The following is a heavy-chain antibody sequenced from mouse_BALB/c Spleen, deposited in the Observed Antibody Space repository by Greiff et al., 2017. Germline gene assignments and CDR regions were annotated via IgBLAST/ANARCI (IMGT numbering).Heavy chain of an antibody. V-gene: IGHV14-3*02. Sequence: VQLQQSGAELVKPGASVKLSCTASGFNIKDTYMHWVKQRPEQGLEWIGRIDPANGNTKYDPKFQGKATITADTSSNTAYLQLSSLTSEDTAVYYCGRYDEGAMDYWGQGTSVTVSA. J-gene: IGHJ4*01. D-gene: IGHD2-14*01. CDR1: GFNIKDTY. CDR3: GRYDEGAMDY. CDR2: IDPANGNT.